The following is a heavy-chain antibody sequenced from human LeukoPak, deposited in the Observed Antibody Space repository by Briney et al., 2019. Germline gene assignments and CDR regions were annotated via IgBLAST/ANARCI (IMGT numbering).Heavy chain of an antibody. J-gene: IGHJ3*02. CDR3: VKNLRLVISVAGTPRDAFDI. Sequence: PGGSLRLSCAASGFSFSSYAMSWVRQAPGKGLEWVSFISGSVATTYYVDSVEGRFTISRDNSQNTVYLQMNTLTDEDTAVYYCVKNLRLVISVAGTPRDAFDIWGQGTVVTVSS. CDR1: GFSFSSYA. CDR2: ISGSVATT. D-gene: IGHD6-19*01. V-gene: IGHV3-23*01.